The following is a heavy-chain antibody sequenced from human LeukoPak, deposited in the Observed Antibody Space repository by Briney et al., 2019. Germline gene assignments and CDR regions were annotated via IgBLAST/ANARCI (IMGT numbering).Heavy chain of an antibody. D-gene: IGHD5-12*01. V-gene: IGHV1-2*02. J-gene: IGHJ6*03. CDR1: GYTFTGYY. CDR2: INPNSGGP. Sequence: ASVNVSCKASGYTFTGYYMHWVRQAPGQGLEGMGWINPNSGGPNYAQKFQGRVTITRDTPISTAYMELSRLRTDDTAVYYCARAKRSGYDSVLSYYYMDVWGKGTTVTISS. CDR3: ARAKRSGYDSVLSYYYMDV.